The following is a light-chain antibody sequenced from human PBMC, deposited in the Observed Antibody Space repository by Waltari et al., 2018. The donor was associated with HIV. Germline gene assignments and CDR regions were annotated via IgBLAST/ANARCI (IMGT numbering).Light chain of an antibody. V-gene: IGLV2-23*01. CDR1: SRHIGHYNV. CDR3: SSYGGSSNWL. CDR2: EGI. J-gene: IGLJ2*01. Sequence: QSALTQPASVSGSPGQSITISCTGTSRHIGHYNVATWYQQHPGKAPKLIIYEGIKRPSGVSNRISGSKSANTASLTISGLQAEDEADYFCSSYGGSSNWLFGGGTKLTVL.